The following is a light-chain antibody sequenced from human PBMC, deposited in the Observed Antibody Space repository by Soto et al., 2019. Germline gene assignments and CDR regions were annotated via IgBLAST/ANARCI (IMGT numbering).Light chain of an antibody. J-gene: IGKJ5*01. Sequence: DIQMTQSPSSLSASVGDRVTITCRASQDISVYLAWYQQKPGKVPMLLIYSASTVQSGLPSRFSGSGSGTDSIPTISMLQPEYDATYYWQKFNTAPLTFGQGTRLEIK. CDR3: QKFNTAPLT. CDR2: SAS. CDR1: QDISVY. V-gene: IGKV1-27*01.